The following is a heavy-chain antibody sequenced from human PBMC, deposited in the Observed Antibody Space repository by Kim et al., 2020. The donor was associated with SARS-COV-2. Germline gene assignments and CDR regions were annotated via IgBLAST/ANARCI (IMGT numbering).Heavy chain of an antibody. CDR2: ISGSGGST. Sequence: GGSLRLSCAASGFTFSSYAMSWVRQAPGKGLEWVSAISGSGGSTYYADSVKGRFTISRDNSKNTLYLQMNSLRAEDTAVYYCAKDPVYYDSSGYYHNTNWFDPWGQGTLVTVSS. V-gene: IGHV3-23*01. D-gene: IGHD3-22*01. CDR1: GFTFSSYA. CDR3: AKDPVYYDSSGYYHNTNWFDP. J-gene: IGHJ5*02.